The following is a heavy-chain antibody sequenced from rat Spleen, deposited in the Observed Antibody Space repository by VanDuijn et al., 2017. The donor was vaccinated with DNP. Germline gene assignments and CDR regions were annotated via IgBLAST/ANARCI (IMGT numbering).Heavy chain of an antibody. CDR3: TRKDTTDYYWYFDF. Sequence: EVQLVESGGGLVQPGRSLKLSCVASGFTSNNYWMTWIRQAPGKGLEWIASITNTGGSTYYLDSVKGRFTISRDNAKSTLYLQMNSLGSEDTATYYCTRKDTTDYYWYFDFWGPGTMVTVSS. J-gene: IGHJ1*01. CDR2: ITNTGGST. CDR1: GFTSNNYW. D-gene: IGHD1-6*01. V-gene: IGHV5-31*01.